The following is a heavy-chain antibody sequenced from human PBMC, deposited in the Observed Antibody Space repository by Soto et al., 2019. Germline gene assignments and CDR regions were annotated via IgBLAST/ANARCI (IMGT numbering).Heavy chain of an antibody. CDR2: ISGSGGST. CDR3: ARAGRVSNYYYYHMDV. J-gene: IGHJ6*03. Sequence: GGSLRLSCAASGFTFSSYAMSWVRQAPGKGLEWVSAISGSGGSTYYADSVKGRFTISRDNSKNTLYLQMNSLRAEDTAVYYCARAGRVSNYYYYHMDVWGKGTTVTVSS. CDR1: GFTFSSYA. D-gene: IGHD3-10*01. V-gene: IGHV3-23*01.